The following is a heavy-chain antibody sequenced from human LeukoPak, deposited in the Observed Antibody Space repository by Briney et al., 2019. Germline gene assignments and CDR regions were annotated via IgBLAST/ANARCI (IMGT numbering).Heavy chain of an antibody. V-gene: IGHV4-61*05. D-gene: IGHD3-10*01. CDR1: GGSISNSRDY. Sequence: PSETLSLTSTVSGGSISNSRDYWAWIRQPPGKGLEWIANIYYSGSTNYNPSLKSRVTISIDTSKNQFSLRVKSVTAADTAVYYCARLPLGAFGEVLNFDCWGQGTLVTVSS. J-gene: IGHJ4*02. CDR3: ARLPLGAFGEVLNFDC. CDR2: IYYSGST.